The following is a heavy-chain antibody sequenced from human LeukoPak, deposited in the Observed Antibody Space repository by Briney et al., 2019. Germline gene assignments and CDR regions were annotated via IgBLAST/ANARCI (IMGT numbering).Heavy chain of an antibody. J-gene: IGHJ4*02. CDR3: ARGFASSSSPFDY. D-gene: IGHD6-6*01. CDR2: IIPIFGTA. CDR1: GYTFTSYD. Sequence: VASVKVSCKASGYTFTSYDINWVRQATGQGLEWMGGIIPIFGTANYAQKFQGRVTITADESTSTAYMELSSLRSEDTAVYYCARGFASSSSPFDYWGQGTLVTVSS. V-gene: IGHV1-69*13.